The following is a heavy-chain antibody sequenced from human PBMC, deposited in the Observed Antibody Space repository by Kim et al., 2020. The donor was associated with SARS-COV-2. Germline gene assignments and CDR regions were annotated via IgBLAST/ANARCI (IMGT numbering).Heavy chain of an antibody. D-gene: IGHD3-10*01. Sequence: VKGRFTISRDNSKNTLYLQMNSLRAEDTAVYYCARQYGSGSSYDYYGMDVWVQGTTVTVSS. J-gene: IGHJ6*02. V-gene: IGHV3-30*01. CDR3: ARQYGSGSSYDYYGMDV.